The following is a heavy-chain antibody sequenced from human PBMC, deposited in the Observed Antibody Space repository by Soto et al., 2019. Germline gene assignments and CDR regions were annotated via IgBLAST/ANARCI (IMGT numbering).Heavy chain of an antibody. D-gene: IGHD1-26*01. J-gene: IGHJ4*02. CDR3: ARQVWEHPDY. CDR1: GFTFSSYW. Sequence: GGSLRLSCAASGFTFSSYWMHWVRQAPGKGLVWVSRTNSDGSSTSYADSVTGRFAISRDNAKNTLYLQMNSLRAEDTAVYYCARQVWEHPDYWGQGTLVTVSS. CDR2: TNSDGSST. V-gene: IGHV3-74*01.